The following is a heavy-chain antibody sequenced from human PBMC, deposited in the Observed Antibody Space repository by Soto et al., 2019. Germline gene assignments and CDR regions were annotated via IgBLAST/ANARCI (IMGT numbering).Heavy chain of an antibody. CDR3: AKLNRSTFVY. Sequence: GGSLRLSCAASGFTFSSYAMSWVHQAPVKGLEWVSAISGSGGSTYYADSVKGRFTISKDNSKNTLYLQMNSLRAEDTAVYYCAKLNRSTFVYWGEGGLVTVS. V-gene: IGHV3-23*01. CDR1: GFTFSSYA. D-gene: IGHD1-26*01. J-gene: IGHJ4*02. CDR2: ISGSGGST.